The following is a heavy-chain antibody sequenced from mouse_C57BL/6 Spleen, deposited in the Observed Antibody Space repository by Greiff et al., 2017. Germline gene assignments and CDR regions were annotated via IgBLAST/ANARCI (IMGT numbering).Heavy chain of an antibody. V-gene: IGHV1-61*01. CDR1: GYTFTSYW. CDR2: IYPSDSDT. CDR3: ARRCGTYYAMDY. J-gene: IGHJ4*01. D-gene: IGHD1-1*02. Sequence: QVQLKQPGAELVRPGSSVKLSCKASGYTFTSYWLDWVKQRPGQGLEWIGNIYPSDSDTHYNQKFKDKATLTVDKSSSTAYLQLSSLTSEDSAVYYCARRCGTYYAMDYWGQGTSVTVSS.